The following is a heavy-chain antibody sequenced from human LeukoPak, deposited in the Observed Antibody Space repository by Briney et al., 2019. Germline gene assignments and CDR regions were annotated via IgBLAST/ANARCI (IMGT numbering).Heavy chain of an antibody. CDR3: ARDSDYGEVMAFDI. D-gene: IGHD4-17*01. CDR2: INYSGST. CDR1: GGSISSYY. V-gene: IGHV4-59*01. Sequence: SETLSLTCTVSGGSISSYYWSWIRQPPGKGLEWIGYINYSGSTNYNPSLKSRVTISVDTSKNQFSLKLSSVTAADTAVYYCARDSDYGEVMAFDIWGQGTMVTVSS. J-gene: IGHJ3*02.